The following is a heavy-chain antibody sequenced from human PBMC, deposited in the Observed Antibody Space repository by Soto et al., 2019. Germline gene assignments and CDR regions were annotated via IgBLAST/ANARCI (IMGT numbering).Heavy chain of an antibody. D-gene: IGHD3-10*02. CDR2: ISGSGGST. J-gene: IGHJ3*02. CDR3: AKDRVSRSLVRGVIIHAFDI. V-gene: IGHV3-23*01. CDR1: GFHFSSYA. Sequence: GGSLILSCAASGFHFSSYAMSWVRQAPGKGLEWVSAISGSGGSTYYADSVKGRFTISRDNSKNTLYLQMNSLRAEDTAVYYCAKDRVSRSLVRGVIIHAFDIWGQGTMVTVSS.